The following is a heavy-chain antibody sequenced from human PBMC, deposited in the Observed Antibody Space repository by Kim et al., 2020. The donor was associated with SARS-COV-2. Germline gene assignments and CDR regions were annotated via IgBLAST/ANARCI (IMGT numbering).Heavy chain of an antibody. D-gene: IGHD2-15*01. J-gene: IGHJ6*02. Sequence: SQTLSLTCAISGDSVSSNSAAWNWIRQSPSRGLEWLGRTYYRSKWYNDYAVSVKSRITINPDTSKNRFSLQLNSVTPEDTAVYYCARDQKGHGGGHRGDYYYGMDVWGQGTTVTVSS. CDR2: TYYRSKWYN. V-gene: IGHV6-1*01. CDR3: ARDQKGHGGGHRGDYYYGMDV. CDR1: GDSVSSNSAA.